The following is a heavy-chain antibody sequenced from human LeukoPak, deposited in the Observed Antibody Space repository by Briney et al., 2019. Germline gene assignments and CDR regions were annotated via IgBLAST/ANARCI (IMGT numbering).Heavy chain of an antibody. CDR2: ISSSSTYI. CDR3: ARDPSLRTTLDY. J-gene: IGHJ4*02. Sequence: GGSLRLSCAASGFTFSSYSMNWVRQAPGKGLEWVPSISSSSTYIYYADSVKGRFTISRDKSKNTLYLQMNSLRAEDTAVYYCARDPSLRTTLDYWGQGTLVTVSS. V-gene: IGHV3-21*01. D-gene: IGHD1-1*01. CDR1: GFTFSSYS.